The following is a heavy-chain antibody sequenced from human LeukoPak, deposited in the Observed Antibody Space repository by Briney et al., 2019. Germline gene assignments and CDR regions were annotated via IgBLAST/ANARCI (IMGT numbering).Heavy chain of an antibody. CDR3: ARDGDIYYYYYMDV. D-gene: IGHD7-27*01. Sequence: GGSLRLSCAASGFTFSSYEMNWVRQAPGKGLEWISYISASGTITHYADSVEGRFTISRDNAKKSLYLQMNSLRAEDTAVYYCARDGDIYYYYYMDVWGKGTTVTVSS. J-gene: IGHJ6*03. CDR1: GFTFSSYE. CDR2: ISASGTIT. V-gene: IGHV3-48*03.